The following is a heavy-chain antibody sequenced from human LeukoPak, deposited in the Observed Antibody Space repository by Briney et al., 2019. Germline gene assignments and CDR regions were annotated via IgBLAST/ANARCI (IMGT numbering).Heavy chain of an antibody. V-gene: IGHV3-30*02. D-gene: IGHD5-18*01. J-gene: IGHJ4*02. CDR3: ARAHSTIWPPAPIDY. CDR2: IRFDGSYK. Sequence: GGSLRLSCAASGFTFSSYGMHWVRQAPGKGLEWVAFIRFDGSYKYYADSVKGRFTISRDNSKNTLYLQMNSLRAEDTAVYYCARAHSTIWPPAPIDYWGQGTLVTVSS. CDR1: GFTFSSYG.